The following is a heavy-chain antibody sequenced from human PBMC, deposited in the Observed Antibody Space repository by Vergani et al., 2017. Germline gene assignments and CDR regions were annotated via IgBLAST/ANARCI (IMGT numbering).Heavy chain of an antibody. CDR1: GFSFRGHG. D-gene: IGHD3-10*01. CDR2: ISYDGDRR. Sequence: VHLVESGGGLVQPGRSLTLSCVASGFSFRGHGMHWVRQAPGKGLEWVAMISYDGDRRDYGDFAKGRFTISRDSSKTVYLQMRSLRFDDTAVYYCANEGSANRIRGWLDHWGQGALVTVSS. CDR3: ANEGSANRIRGWLDH. V-gene: IGHV3-30*18. J-gene: IGHJ4*02.